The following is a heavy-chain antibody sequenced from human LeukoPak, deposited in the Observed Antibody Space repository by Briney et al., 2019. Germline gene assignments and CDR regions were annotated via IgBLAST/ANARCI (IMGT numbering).Heavy chain of an antibody. CDR3: ARGNHSSGPEDYFDY. D-gene: IGHD6-19*01. CDR2: IYYSGST. J-gene: IGHJ4*02. V-gene: IGHV4-39*07. CDR1: GGSISSSSYY. Sequence: SETLSLTCTVSGGSISSSSYYWGWIRQPPGKGLEWIGSIYYSGSTYYNPSLKSRVTISVDTSKNQFSLKLSSVTAADTAVYYCARGNHSSGPEDYFDYWGQGTLVTVSS.